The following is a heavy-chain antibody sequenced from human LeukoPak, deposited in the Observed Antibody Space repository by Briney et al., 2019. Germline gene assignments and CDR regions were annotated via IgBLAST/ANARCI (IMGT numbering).Heavy chain of an antibody. CDR2: INPNSGGT. CDR3: ARGPTVALVLRYFDWLMGGPWFDP. Sequence: ASVKVSCKASGYTFTGYYMHWVRQAPGQGLEWMGWINPNSGGTNYAQKFQGRVTMTRDTSISTAYMELSRLRSDDTAVYYCARGPTVALVLRYFDWLMGGPWFDPWGQGTLVTVSS. D-gene: IGHD3-9*01. V-gene: IGHV1-2*02. CDR1: GYTFTGYY. J-gene: IGHJ5*02.